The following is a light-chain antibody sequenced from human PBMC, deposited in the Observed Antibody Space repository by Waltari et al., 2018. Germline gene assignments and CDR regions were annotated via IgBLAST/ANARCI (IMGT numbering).Light chain of an antibody. V-gene: IGKV4-1*01. CDR3: HQYSTTPWT. CDR1: QSVLYIVNNKNY. J-gene: IGKJ1*01. CDR2: WAS. Sequence: DIVMTQSPDSLAVSLGDRATRNCKSSQSVLYIVNNKNYLTWYQQKPGQPPKLLIYWASARESGVPDRFSGSGSGTDFTLTITSLQAEDVAVYYCHQYSTTPWTFGQGTKVEI.